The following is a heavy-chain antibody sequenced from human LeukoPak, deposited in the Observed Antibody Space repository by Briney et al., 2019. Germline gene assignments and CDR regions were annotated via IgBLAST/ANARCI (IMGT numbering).Heavy chain of an antibody. Sequence: GGSLGLSCAASGFTFSSYWMSWVRQAPGKGLEWVANIKQDGSEKYYVDSVKGRFTISRDNAKNSLYLQMNSLRAEDTAVYYCAREGGYSYGYRYYFDYWGQGTLVTVSS. J-gene: IGHJ4*02. D-gene: IGHD5-18*01. CDR3: AREGGYSYGYRYYFDY. CDR2: IKQDGSEK. V-gene: IGHV3-7*01. CDR1: GFTFSSYW.